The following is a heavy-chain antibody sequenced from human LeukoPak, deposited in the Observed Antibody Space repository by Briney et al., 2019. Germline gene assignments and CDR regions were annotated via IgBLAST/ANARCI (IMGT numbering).Heavy chain of an antibody. CDR2: IYSSGNT. Sequence: TLSLTCTVSGGSISSSNYYWSWIRQPAGKGLEWIGHIYSSGNTKYNPSLKSRVTISADTSKNQFSPKLSSVTAADTAVYYCASTYSSWYYYYMDVWGKGTTVTVSS. J-gene: IGHJ6*03. V-gene: IGHV4-61*09. CDR1: GGSISSSNYY. CDR3: ASTYSSWYYYYMDV. D-gene: IGHD2-21*01.